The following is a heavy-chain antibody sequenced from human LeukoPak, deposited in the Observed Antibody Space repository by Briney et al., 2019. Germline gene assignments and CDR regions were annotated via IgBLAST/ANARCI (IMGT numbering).Heavy chain of an antibody. CDR3: ARGRQRQLVPAFDF. J-gene: IGHJ3*01. CDR1: GFAFSSNT. D-gene: IGHD6-13*01. V-gene: IGHV3-21*06. CDR2: ISSGGDYI. Sequence: PGGSLRLSCAASGFAFSSNTMNWVRQAPGKGLEWVSSISSGGDYIYYADSVKGRFTISRDNAKTSLFLQMDSLTAEDTALYYCARGRQRQLVPAFDFWGHGTMVTVSS.